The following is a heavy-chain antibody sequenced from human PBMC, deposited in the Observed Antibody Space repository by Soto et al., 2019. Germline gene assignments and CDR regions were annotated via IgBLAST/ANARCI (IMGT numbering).Heavy chain of an antibody. CDR2: VVVGSGNT. CDR3: AADLVVATIRGASDY. Sequence: QMQLVQSGPEVKKPGTSVKVSCKASGFTFTSSAVQWVRQARGQRLEWIGWVVVGSGNTKYAQKFQERLTITRDMATSTAYMELSSLRSEETAVYYCAADLVVATIRGASDYWGQGTLFTVSS. D-gene: IGHD5-12*01. CDR1: GFTFTSSA. V-gene: IGHV1-58*01. J-gene: IGHJ4*02.